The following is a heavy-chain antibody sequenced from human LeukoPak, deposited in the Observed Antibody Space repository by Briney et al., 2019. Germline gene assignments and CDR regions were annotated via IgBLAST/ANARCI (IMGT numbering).Heavy chain of an antibody. CDR2: IYYSGST. V-gene: IGHV4-59*12. Sequence: KASETLSLTCTVSGGSISSYYWSWIRQPPGKGLEWIGYIYYSGSTNYKPSLKSRVTMSVDTSKNQFSLKLNSVTAADTAVYYCARVSSSWYQDWYFDLWGRGTLVTVSS. CDR1: GGSISSYY. CDR3: ARVSSSWYQDWYFDL. J-gene: IGHJ2*01. D-gene: IGHD6-13*01.